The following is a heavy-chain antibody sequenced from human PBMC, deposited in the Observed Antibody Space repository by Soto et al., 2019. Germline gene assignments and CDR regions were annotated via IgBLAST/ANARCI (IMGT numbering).Heavy chain of an antibody. J-gene: IGHJ5*02. CDR3: ARDLRPGSSWLGGEGWFDP. CDR1: GGSISSGGYY. Sequence: QVQLQESGPGLVKPSQTLSLTCTVSGGSISSGGYYWSWIRQHPGKGLEWIGYIYYSGSTYYNPSLKSRVTISVDTSKNQFSLKLSSVTAADTAVYYCARDLRPGSSWLGGEGWFDPWGQGTLVTVSS. V-gene: IGHV4-31*03. CDR2: IYYSGST. D-gene: IGHD6-13*01.